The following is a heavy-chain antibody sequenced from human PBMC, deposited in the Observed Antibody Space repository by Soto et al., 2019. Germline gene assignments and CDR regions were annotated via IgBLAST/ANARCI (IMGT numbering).Heavy chain of an antibody. J-gene: IGHJ3*02. CDR2: IKSKTDGGTT. Sequence: VQLVESGGGLVKPGGSLRLSCAASGFTFSNAWMSWVRQAPGKGLEWVGRIKSKTDGGTTDYAAPVKGRFTISRDDSKNTLYLQMNSLKTEDTAVYYCTTVVRYFDWLLTADAFDIWGQGTMVTVSS. CDR1: GFTFSNAW. CDR3: TTVVRYFDWLLTADAFDI. D-gene: IGHD3-9*01. V-gene: IGHV3-15*01.